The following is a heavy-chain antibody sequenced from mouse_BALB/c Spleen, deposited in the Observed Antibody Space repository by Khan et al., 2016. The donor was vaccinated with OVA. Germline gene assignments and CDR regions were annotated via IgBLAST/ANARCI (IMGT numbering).Heavy chain of an antibody. CDR2: INPSTDYT. J-gene: IGHJ3*01. D-gene: IGHD1-1*01. CDR3: VNHGSSSAWFTY. Sequence: VQLQQSGAELAKPGASVKMSCKASGYTFTSYWMHWVKQRPGQGLEWIGYINPSTDYTDYNQKFKDKATLTVDKSSSKAYMQLTSLTSEDSAVYYCVNHGSSSAWFTYWGQGTLVTVSA. CDR1: GYTFTSYW. V-gene: IGHV1-7*01.